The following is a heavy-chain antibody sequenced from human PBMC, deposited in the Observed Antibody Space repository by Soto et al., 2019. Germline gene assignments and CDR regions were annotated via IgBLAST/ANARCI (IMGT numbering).Heavy chain of an antibody. V-gene: IGHV2-5*01. J-gene: IGHJ2*01. Sequence: QITLKESGPTLVKPTQTLTLPCTFSGFSLSTSGVSVGWIRQPPGKALEWLALIYLNDDKRYSPALKSRLTISQDASKDQVVLTRTSVDPVNTATYYCAHSYYYDSSGYYSIPFWGYFDRWGRGTLVTVSP. CDR2: IYLNDDK. CDR1: GFSLSTSGVS. D-gene: IGHD3-22*01. CDR3: AHSYYYDSSGYYSIPFWGYFDR.